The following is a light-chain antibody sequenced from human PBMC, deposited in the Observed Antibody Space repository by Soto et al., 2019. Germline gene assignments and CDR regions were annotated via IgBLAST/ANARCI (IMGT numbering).Light chain of an antibody. V-gene: IGLV2-14*03. Sequence: QSVLTQPASVSGSRGQSSTISCSGTSSNIGDYNSLSCYKQYPGKAPKLIIFEVNNRPAGISNRFSGSKSGNTASLTISGLQAEDEADYYCRSFTGGRTPGVFGSGTKLTVL. J-gene: IGLJ6*01. CDR3: RSFTGGRTPGV. CDR2: EVN. CDR1: SSNIGDYNS.